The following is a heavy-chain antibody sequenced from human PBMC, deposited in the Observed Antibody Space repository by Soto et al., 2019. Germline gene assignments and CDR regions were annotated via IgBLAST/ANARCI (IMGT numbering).Heavy chain of an antibody. J-gene: IGHJ4*02. D-gene: IGHD6-19*01. CDR3: ARAYRINGWSDYFFDY. Sequence: PSETLSLTCAVSGGSISSSSWWNWIRQPPGKGLEWIGDIYYTGFTFYNPSLKSRLTISLDSSKNQFSLRLNSVTAADTAVYFCARAYRINGWSDYFFDYWGQGTLVTVSS. V-gene: IGHV4-30-4*01. CDR2: IYYTGFT. CDR1: GGSISSSSW.